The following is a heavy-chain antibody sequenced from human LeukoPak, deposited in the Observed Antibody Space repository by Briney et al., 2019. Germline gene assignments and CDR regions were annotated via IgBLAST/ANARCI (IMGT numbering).Heavy chain of an antibody. CDR2: IWPSDSDT. CDR1: GYTFTNYW. D-gene: IGHD1-26*01. J-gene: IGHJ4*02. Sequence: GESLQISCKGSGYTFTNYWIGWVRQVPGKGLEWMGIIWPSDSDTRYSPSFQGQVTISADKSISTAYLQWSSLKASDTAIYFCARRISGYYIDYWGQGTLVSVSS. V-gene: IGHV5-51*01. CDR3: ARRISGYYIDY.